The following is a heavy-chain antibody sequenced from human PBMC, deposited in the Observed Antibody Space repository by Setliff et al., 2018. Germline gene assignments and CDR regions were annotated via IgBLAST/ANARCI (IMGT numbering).Heavy chain of an antibody. V-gene: IGHV4-39*01. D-gene: IGHD1-1*01. CDR3: ARTGTYRYFDY. CDR2: IYHGGDT. CDR1: GASISSGTYY. Sequence: SETLSLTCTVSGASISSGTYYWAWIRQPPGKGLEWIGRIYHGGDTYYNASLKSRLTISVDTSKNQFSLKLRSVTAADTAVYYCARTGTYRYFDYWGQGARVTVSS. J-gene: IGHJ4*02.